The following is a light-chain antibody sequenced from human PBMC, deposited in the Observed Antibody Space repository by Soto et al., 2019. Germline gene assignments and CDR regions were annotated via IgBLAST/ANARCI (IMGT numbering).Light chain of an antibody. Sequence: QSALTQPPSASGSPGQSVTISFTGTSIDVGGYNYVSWYQQHPGKAPKVIIYEVSKRPSGVPDRFSGSKSGSTASLTVSGLQAEDEADYYCSSYVVNNIFVFGTGPKVNVL. CDR2: EVS. J-gene: IGLJ1*01. CDR1: SIDVGGYNY. CDR3: SSYVVNNIFV. V-gene: IGLV2-8*01.